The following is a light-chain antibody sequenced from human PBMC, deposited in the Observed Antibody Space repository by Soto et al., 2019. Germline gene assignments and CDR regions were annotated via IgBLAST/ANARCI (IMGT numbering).Light chain of an antibody. CDR1: QSVSSSY. CDR2: GAS. V-gene: IGKV3-20*01. Sequence: EIVLTQSPGTLSLSTGERATLSCRASQSVSSSYLAWYQQKPGQAPRLLIYGASSRATGIPDRFSGSGSGTDFTLTISRLEPEDFAVYYCQQYGSSSTWTFGQGTKVDI. CDR3: QQYGSSSTWT. J-gene: IGKJ1*01.